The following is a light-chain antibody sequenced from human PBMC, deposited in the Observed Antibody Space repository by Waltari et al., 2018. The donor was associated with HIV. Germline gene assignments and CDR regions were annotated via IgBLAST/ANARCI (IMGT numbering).Light chain of an antibody. CDR1: QNIGNS. Sequence: DIQLTQSPSSLSASVGDKVTTTCRASQNIGNSLNWYRQTPGKAPNLLIYAASSLHSGVPSKFSGGGSGTEFTLTISSLQPEDFATYYCQQSHSSQFTFGPGTKLDIK. CDR2: AAS. CDR3: QQSHSSQFT. J-gene: IGKJ3*01. V-gene: IGKV1-39*01.